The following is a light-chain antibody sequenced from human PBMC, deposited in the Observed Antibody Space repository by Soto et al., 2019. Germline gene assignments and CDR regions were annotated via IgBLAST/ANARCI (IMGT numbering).Light chain of an antibody. CDR3: SSFTSNRIYV. CDR2: GVT. Sequence: QSVLTQPTSVSGSTGQSITISCTGNHNDIGTYDYVSWYQQHPGRAPRLLIHGVTTRPSGISDRFSASKSGLTASLTISGLQPEDEADYYCSSFTSNRIYVFGTGTKSPS. CDR1: HNDIGTYDY. V-gene: IGLV2-14*03. J-gene: IGLJ1*01.